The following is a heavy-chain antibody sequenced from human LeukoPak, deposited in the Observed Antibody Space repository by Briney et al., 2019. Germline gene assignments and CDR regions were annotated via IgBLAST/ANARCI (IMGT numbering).Heavy chain of an antibody. CDR1: GYTFTSYG. CDR2: ISAYNGNT. CDR3: ARVGRGYAYYDFWSGSNDVFDI. V-gene: IGHV1-18*01. Sequence: ASVKVSCKASGYTFTSYGIIWVRQAPGQGLEWMGWISAYNGNTNYAQKFQGRVTMTRDTSTSTVYMELSSLRSEDTAVYYCARVGRGYAYYDFWSGSNDVFDIWGQGTLVTVSA. D-gene: IGHD3-3*01. J-gene: IGHJ3*02.